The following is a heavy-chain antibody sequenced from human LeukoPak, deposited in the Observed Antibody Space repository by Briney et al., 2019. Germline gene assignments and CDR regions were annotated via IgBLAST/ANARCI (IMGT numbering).Heavy chain of an antibody. D-gene: IGHD1-26*01. Sequence: ASVKVSCKTSGFSFIGSKYQLHWVRQAPGQGLEWMGRIDPRRGDTTYAQNIQGRVSMTWDTSISTAYMELTSLTSGDTALIFCERDNRGSLDHWGRGTLVTASS. J-gene: IGHJ4*02. CDR3: ERDNRGSLDH. V-gene: IGHV1-2*06. CDR1: GFSFIGSKYQ. CDR2: IDPRRGDT.